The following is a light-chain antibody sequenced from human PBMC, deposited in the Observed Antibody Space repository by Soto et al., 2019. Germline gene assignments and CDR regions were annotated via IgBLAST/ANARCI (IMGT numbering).Light chain of an antibody. CDR3: QQYNRYSGT. J-gene: IGKJ1*01. CDR1: QSIYTG. Sequence: DIRMTQSPSTLSASVGDRLTITCRASQSIYTGLAWYQQKPGKAPKLLIYATSSLESGCPSRFSRSGSGTEFTLIISSLHPDDFATYYCQQYNRYSGTVGQGTKVEIK. V-gene: IGKV1-5*03. CDR2: ATS.